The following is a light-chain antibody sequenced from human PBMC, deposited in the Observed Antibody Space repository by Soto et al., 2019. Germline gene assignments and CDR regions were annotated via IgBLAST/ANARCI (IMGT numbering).Light chain of an antibody. V-gene: IGKV1-5*01. Sequence: DIQVTQSPPTLSASVGGRFTITCRASQTISTWMAWYQQKPGKAPKLLVYDAPTLQSGVASRFSGSGSGTEFTLIISGLQPDDSATYYCQQYTNTNNQWMFGQGTKVDIK. CDR3: QQYTNTNNQWM. CDR1: QTISTW. CDR2: DAP. J-gene: IGKJ1*01.